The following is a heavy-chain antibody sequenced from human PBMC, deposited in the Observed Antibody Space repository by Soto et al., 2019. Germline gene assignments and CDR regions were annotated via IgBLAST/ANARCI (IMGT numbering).Heavy chain of an antibody. CDR3: AKDLSGYSGSEEPDAFDI. D-gene: IGHD1-26*01. J-gene: IGHJ3*02. CDR1: GFTFSSYA. CDR2: ISGSGGST. V-gene: IGHV3-23*01. Sequence: GGSLRLSCAASGFTFSSYAMSWVRQAPGKGLEWVSAISGSGGSTYHADSVKGRFTISRDNSKNTLYLQMNSLRAEDTAVYYCAKDLSGYSGSEEPDAFDIWGQGTMVTVSS.